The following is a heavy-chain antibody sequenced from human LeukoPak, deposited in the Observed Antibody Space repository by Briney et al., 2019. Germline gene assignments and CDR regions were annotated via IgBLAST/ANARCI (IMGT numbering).Heavy chain of an antibody. CDR2: MYNRGST. CDR1: GDSISNYY. J-gene: IGHJ4*02. CDR3: ARAEKAVTGTLDY. V-gene: IGHV4-59*01. Sequence: PSETLSLTCTVSGDSISNYYWSWIRQSPGKELEWIGYMYNRGSTIYNPSLKSRVTISTDTSKNQFSLRLTSATAADTAVYYCARAEKAVTGTLDYWGQGTLITVSS. D-gene: IGHD6-19*01.